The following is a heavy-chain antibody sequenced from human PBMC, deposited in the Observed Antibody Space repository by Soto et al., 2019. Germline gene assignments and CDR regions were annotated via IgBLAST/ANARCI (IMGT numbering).Heavy chain of an antibody. V-gene: IGHV4-59*08. Sequence: SETLSLTCTVSGGSISSYYWSWIRQPPGKGLEWIGYIYYSGSTNYNPSLKSRVTISVDTSKNQFSLKLSSVTAADTAVYYCARALYSGSYYFDYWGQGTLVTVSS. CDR1: GGSISSYY. CDR3: ARALYSGSYYFDY. D-gene: IGHD1-26*01. J-gene: IGHJ4*02. CDR2: IYYSGST.